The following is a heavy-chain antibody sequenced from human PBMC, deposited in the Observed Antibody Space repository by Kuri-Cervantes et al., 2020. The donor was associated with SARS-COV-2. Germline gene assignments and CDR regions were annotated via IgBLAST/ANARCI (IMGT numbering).Heavy chain of an antibody. CDR2: TYSAGNT. Sequence: GEPLKISCATTGFTVSRDYMSWVSQAPGKGLEWVSLTYSAGNTYYAASVKARFTISREDSNNTLYLQMNSLGAEDTAVYYCAREPVVVVAATFYYNGMDVWGQGTTVTVSS. CDR3: AREPVVVVAATFYYNGMDV. CDR1: GFTVSRDY. J-gene: IGHJ6*02. V-gene: IGHV3-53*01. D-gene: IGHD2-15*01.